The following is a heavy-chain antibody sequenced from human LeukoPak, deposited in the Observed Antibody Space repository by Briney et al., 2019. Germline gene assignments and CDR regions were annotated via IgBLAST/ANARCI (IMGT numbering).Heavy chain of an antibody. Sequence: PGGSLRLSCAASGFTFSSYAMTWVRQAPGKGLEWVAFMQYDGSIKYYADSVKGRFTISRDNSKSMLYLQTNSLRGEDTAVYHCTEDIPGTPFNYWGQGTLVTVSS. CDR1: GFTFSSYA. V-gene: IGHV3-30*02. D-gene: IGHD1-20*01. CDR3: TEDIPGTPFNY. J-gene: IGHJ4*02. CDR2: MQYDGSIK.